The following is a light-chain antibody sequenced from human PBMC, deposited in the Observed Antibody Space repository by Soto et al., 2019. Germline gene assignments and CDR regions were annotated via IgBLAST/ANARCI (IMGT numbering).Light chain of an antibody. CDR1: SSDVGGYNY. CDR3: SSYTTSNTRQIV. V-gene: IGLV2-14*03. CDR2: DVT. Sequence: QSALTQPASVSGSPGQSITISCTATSSDVGGYNYVSWYQHHPGKAPKLIIYDVTNRPSGVSNPFSGSKSGNTASLTISGLQPEDEADYYCSSYTTSNTRQIVFGTGTKVTVL. J-gene: IGLJ1*01.